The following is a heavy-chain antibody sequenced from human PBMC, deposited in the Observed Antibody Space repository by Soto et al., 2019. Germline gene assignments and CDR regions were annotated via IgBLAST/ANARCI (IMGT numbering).Heavy chain of an antibody. J-gene: IGHJ4*02. CDR3: ARAAVGDYGRLWD. CDR1: GGSFSGYY. Sequence: QVQLQQWGAGLLKPSETLSLTCAVYGGSFSGYYWSWIRQPPGKGLEWIGEINHSGSTNYNPSLKSRVTISVDTSKNQFSLKLSSVTAADTAVYYCARAAVGDYGRLWDWGQGTLVTVSS. CDR2: INHSGST. V-gene: IGHV4-34*01. D-gene: IGHD4-17*01.